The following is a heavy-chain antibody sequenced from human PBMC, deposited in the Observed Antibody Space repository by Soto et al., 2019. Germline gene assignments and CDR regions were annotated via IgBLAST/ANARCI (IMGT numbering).Heavy chain of an antibody. CDR2: IIPIFGTA. CDR1: GGTFSSYA. Sequence: SVKVSCKASGGTFSSYAISWVRQAPGQGLEWVGGIIPIFGTANYAQKFQGRVTITADESTSTAYMELSSLRSEDTAVYYCARDIVVVPAAMSYNWFDPWGQGTLVTVSS. J-gene: IGHJ5*02. D-gene: IGHD2-2*01. V-gene: IGHV1-69*13. CDR3: ARDIVVVPAAMSYNWFDP.